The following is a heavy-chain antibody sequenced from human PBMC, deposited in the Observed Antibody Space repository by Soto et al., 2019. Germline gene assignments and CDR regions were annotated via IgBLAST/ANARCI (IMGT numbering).Heavy chain of an antibody. J-gene: IGHJ4*02. D-gene: IGHD6-19*01. CDR1: GFTFRSYA. CDR3: AKVPNSSGWTYFDY. V-gene: IGHV3-23*01. CDR2: ISGSGGNT. Sequence: EVQLLESGGGLVQPGGSLTLSCAASGFTFRSYAMSWVRQAPGKGLEWVSAISGSGGNTYYADSVKGRFTISRENSKNTLYLQMNSLRAEDTAVYYCAKVPNSSGWTYFDYWGQGTLVTVSS.